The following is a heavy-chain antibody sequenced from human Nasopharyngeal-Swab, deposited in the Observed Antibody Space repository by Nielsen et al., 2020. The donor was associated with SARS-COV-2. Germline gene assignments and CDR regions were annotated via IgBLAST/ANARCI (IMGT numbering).Heavy chain of an antibody. J-gene: IGHJ5*02. Sequence: GESLKISCKASGYGFSGYWIAWVRQKPGEGLEWMGIIFPDSATKYSPSFQGQVTITVDKYINTAYLHWSSLKASDTAIYYCARAVGIAAQNWFDPWGQGTLVTVSS. CDR1: GYGFSGYW. V-gene: IGHV5-51*01. CDR3: ARAVGIAAQNWFDP. D-gene: IGHD6-6*01. CDR2: IFPDSAT.